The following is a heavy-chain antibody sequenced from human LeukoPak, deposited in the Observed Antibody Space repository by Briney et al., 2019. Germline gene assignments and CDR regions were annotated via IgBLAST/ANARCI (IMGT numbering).Heavy chain of an antibody. CDR2: IIPILGIA. Sequence: GASVKVSCKASENTFTNYYMHWVRQAPGQGLEWMGRIIPILGIANYAQKFQGRVTITADKSTSTAYMELSSLRSEDTAVYYCAGGGGIAVDTKNAFDIWGQGTMVTVSS. CDR1: ENTFTNYY. D-gene: IGHD5-18*01. J-gene: IGHJ3*02. CDR3: AGGGGIAVDTKNAFDI. V-gene: IGHV1-69*04.